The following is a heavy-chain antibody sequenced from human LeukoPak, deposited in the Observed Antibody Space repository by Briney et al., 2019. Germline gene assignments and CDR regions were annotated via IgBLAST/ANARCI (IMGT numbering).Heavy chain of an antibody. V-gene: IGHV4-34*01. CDR1: GGSFSGYY. CDR2: INHSGST. Sequence: SETLSLTCAVYGGSFSGYYWSWIRQPPGKGLEWIGEINHSGSTNYNPSLKSRVTISVDTSKNQFSLKLSSVTAADTAVYYCARSRRLRFLEWLLTGGFDPWGQGTLVTVSS. D-gene: IGHD3-3*01. CDR3: ARSRRLRFLEWLLTGGFDP. J-gene: IGHJ5*02.